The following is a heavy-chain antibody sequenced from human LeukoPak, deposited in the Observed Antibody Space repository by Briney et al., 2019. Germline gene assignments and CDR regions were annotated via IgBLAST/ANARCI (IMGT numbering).Heavy chain of an antibody. V-gene: IGHV4-59*01. J-gene: IGHJ4*02. Sequence: SETLSLTCTVSGGSISSYYWSWIRQPPGKGLEWIGYIYYSGSTNYNPSLKSRVTISVDTSKNQFSLKLSSVTAADTAVYYCARVSRGYSYGYYFDYWGQGTLVTVSS. D-gene: IGHD5-18*01. CDR1: GGSISSYY. CDR3: ARVSRGYSYGYYFDY. CDR2: IYYSGST.